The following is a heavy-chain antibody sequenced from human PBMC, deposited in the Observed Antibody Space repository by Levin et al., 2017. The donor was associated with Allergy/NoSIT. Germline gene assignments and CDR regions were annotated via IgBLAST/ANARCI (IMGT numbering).Heavy chain of an antibody. V-gene: IGHV2-70*11. D-gene: IGHD6-25*01. Sequence: SGPTLVKPTQTLTLTCTFSGFSLNTGGMCVSWVRQPPGKALEWLARIDWDDDKYYTPSLKTRRTISKDTSKNQVVLTMTNMDPVDTATYFCARVKSVSGWDHDSWGQGTLVTVSA. CDR3: ARVKSVSGWDHDS. CDR1: GFSLNTGGMC. J-gene: IGHJ4*02. CDR2: IDWDDDK.